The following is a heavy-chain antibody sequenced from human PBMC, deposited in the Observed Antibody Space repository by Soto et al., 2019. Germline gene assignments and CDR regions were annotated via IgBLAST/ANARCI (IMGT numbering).Heavy chain of an antibody. CDR1: GFTFSSYG. D-gene: IGHD1-26*01. Sequence: QVQLVESGGGVVQPGRSLRLSCAASGFTFSSYGMHWVRRAPGKGLEWVAVISYDGSNKYYADSVKGRFTISRDNSKNTLYLQMNSLRAEDTAVYYCAKDKRGSLDYWGQGTLVTVSS. J-gene: IGHJ4*02. CDR3: AKDKRGSLDY. V-gene: IGHV3-30*18. CDR2: ISYDGSNK.